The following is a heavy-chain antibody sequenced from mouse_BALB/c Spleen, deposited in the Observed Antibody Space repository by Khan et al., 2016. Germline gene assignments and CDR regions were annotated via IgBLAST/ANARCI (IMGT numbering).Heavy chain of an antibody. Sequence: EVQLQESGPGLVKPSQSLSLTCTVTGYSITSDYAWNWIRQFPGNKLEWMGYISYSGSTSYTPSLKSRISITRDTSKNQFFLQLNSVTTEDTARYSCARNGYEERAMDYWGQGTSVTVSS. CDR3: ARNGYEERAMDY. CDR2: ISYSGST. CDR1: GYSITSDYA. D-gene: IGHD2-2*01. J-gene: IGHJ4*01. V-gene: IGHV3-2*02.